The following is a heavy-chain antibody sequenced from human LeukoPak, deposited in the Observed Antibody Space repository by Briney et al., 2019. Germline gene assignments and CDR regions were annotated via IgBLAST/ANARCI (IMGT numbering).Heavy chain of an antibody. V-gene: IGHV3-30*04. CDR3: ARTLIEYSVSSCYFDY. J-gene: IGHJ4*02. CDR2: ISYDGSNK. D-gene: IGHD6-6*01. Sequence: GGSLRLSCEASGFTFNNYAMHWVRQAPGEGLEWVAVISYDGSNKKYADSVKGRFTISRDNSKNTLYLQMNSLRAEDTAVYYCARTLIEYSVSSCYFDYWGQGTLVTVSS. CDR1: GFTFNNYA.